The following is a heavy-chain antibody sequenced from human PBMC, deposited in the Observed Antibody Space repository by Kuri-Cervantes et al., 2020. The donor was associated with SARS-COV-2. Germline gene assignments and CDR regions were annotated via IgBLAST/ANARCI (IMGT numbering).Heavy chain of an antibody. J-gene: IGHJ4*02. CDR3: ARESGSSGWYGFDY. Sequence: ASVKVSCKASGYTFTSYGISWARQAPGQGLEWMGWISAYNGNTNYAQKLQGRVTMTTDTSTSTAYMELRSLRSDDTAVYYCARESGSSGWYGFDYWGQGTLVTVSS. CDR2: ISAYNGNT. D-gene: IGHD6-19*01. V-gene: IGHV1-18*04. CDR1: GYTFTSYG.